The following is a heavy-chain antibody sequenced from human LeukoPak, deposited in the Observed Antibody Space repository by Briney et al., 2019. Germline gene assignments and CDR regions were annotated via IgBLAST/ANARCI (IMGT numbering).Heavy chain of an antibody. D-gene: IGHD1-14*01. CDR1: GGSVSSYC. V-gene: IGHV4-59*02. CDR2: IYYSGST. Sequence: SETLSLTCTVSGGSVSSYCWSWIRQPPGKGLEWIGYIYYSGSTNYNPSLKSRVTISVDTSKNQFSLKLSSVTAADTAVYYCARDSLTPLWGQGTLVTVSS. J-gene: IGHJ4*02. CDR3: ARDSLTPL.